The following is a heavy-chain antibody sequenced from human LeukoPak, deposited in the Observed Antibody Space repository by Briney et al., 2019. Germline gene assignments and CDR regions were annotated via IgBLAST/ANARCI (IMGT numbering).Heavy chain of an antibody. Sequence: SETLSLTCSGSNYSISNSLYWGWLRQPPGKGLEWIGSIYRSWSTFYNPSLKSRVTISLDTSKNQFSLKLSSVTAADTAVYFCARGTYGYYMDVWGKGTTVTVSS. CDR1: NYSISNSLY. J-gene: IGHJ6*03. D-gene: IGHD4-17*01. CDR2: IYRSWST. CDR3: ARGTYGYYMDV. V-gene: IGHV4-38-2*02.